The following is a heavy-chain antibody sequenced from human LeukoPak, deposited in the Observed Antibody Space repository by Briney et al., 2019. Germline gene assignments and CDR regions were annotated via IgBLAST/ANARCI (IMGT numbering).Heavy chain of an antibody. CDR2: ISAYNGNT. V-gene: IGHV1-18*01. CDR1: GYTFTSYG. CDR3: AKDRGYGDYVAQDDAFDI. J-gene: IGHJ3*02. Sequence: ASVKVSCKASGYTFTSYGISWVRQAPGQGLEWMGWISAYNGNTNYAQKLQGRVTMTTDTSTSTAYMELRSLRSDDTAVYYCAKDRGYGDYVAQDDAFDIWGQGTMVTVSS. D-gene: IGHD4-17*01.